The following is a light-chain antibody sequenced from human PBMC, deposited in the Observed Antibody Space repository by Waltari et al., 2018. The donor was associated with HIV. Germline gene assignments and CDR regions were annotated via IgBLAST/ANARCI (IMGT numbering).Light chain of an antibody. J-gene: IGLJ1*01. CDR1: NNAIGADKS. CDR2: DVT. CDR3: AAWDDSPYV. Sequence: QSALTQTASVSASPGQSITISCTGINNAIGADKSVSWYQQHPGKVPKLLIYDVTNRPAGVSGRFSGSKSVNTASLTISWLQPDDEADYYCAAWDDSPYVFGTGTKVTVL. V-gene: IGLV2-14*01.